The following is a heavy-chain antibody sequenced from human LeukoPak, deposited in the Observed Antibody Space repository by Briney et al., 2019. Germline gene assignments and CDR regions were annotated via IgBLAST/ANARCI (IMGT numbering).Heavy chain of an antibody. CDR1: GGSISSSSYY. CDR3: DRYCSSTSCLNWFDP. D-gene: IGHD2-2*01. J-gene: IGHJ5*02. CDR2: IYYSGST. Sequence: SETLSLTCTVSGGSISSSSYYWGWIRQPPGKGLEWIGGIYYSGSTYYNPSLKSRVTISVDTSKNQFSLKLSSVTAADTAVYYWDRYCSSTSCLNWFDPWGQGTLVTVSS. V-gene: IGHV4-39*01.